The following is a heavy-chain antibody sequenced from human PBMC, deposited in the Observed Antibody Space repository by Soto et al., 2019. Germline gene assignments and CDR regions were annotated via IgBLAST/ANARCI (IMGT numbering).Heavy chain of an antibody. CDR3: ARGGKERFRGSGMDV. J-gene: IGHJ6*02. CDR2: IITFFGAA. V-gene: IGHV1-69*01. D-gene: IGHD1-1*01. Sequence: QVQLVQSGAEVRKPGSSVRVACKASGDKFSTYAINWVRQVPGQGLEWLGGIITFFGAAMYAQKFQGRVTITADESATTAYMELNSLRSEDTAVYYCARGGKERFRGSGMDVWGQGTTVTVSS. CDR1: GDKFSTYA.